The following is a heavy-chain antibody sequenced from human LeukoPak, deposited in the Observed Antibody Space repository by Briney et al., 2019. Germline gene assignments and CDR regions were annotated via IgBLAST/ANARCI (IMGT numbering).Heavy chain of an antibody. D-gene: IGHD4-17*01. Sequence: GGSLRLSCAASGFTFSSYAMSWVRQAPGKGLEWVSAISADASSTYYADSVEGRFTISRYNSKNTLYLQMNSLRADDTAVYYCARGAYGDYDHWGQGTLVTVSS. CDR3: ARGAYGDYDH. CDR1: GFTFSSYA. V-gene: IGHV3-23*01. CDR2: ISADASST. J-gene: IGHJ4*02.